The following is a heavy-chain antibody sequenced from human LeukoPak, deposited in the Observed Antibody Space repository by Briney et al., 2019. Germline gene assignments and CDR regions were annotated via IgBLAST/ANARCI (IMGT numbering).Heavy chain of an antibody. Sequence: PGGSLRLACAASGFTFSSYWMSWVRQAPGKVLEWVANIKQDGSEKYYVDSVKGRFTISRDNAKNSLYLQMNSLRAEDTAVYYCARVPLWFGEGGDNWFDPWGQGTLVTVSS. D-gene: IGHD3-10*01. V-gene: IGHV3-7*04. CDR2: IKQDGSEK. CDR1: GFTFSSYW. CDR3: ARVPLWFGEGGDNWFDP. J-gene: IGHJ5*02.